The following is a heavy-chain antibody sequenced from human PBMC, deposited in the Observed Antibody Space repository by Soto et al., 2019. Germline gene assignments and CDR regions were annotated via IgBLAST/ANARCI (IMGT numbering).Heavy chain of an antibody. CDR3: ARAPGQDEAIDY. V-gene: IGHV3-33*01. Sequence: QVQVVESGGGVVQPGRSLRLSCAASGFAFSDFGMHWVRQAPGKGVEWVAVIWHDGKNKDYADYAKGRFTISRDKSRNILYWEMSSLRVEDTAVYYCARAPGQDEAIDYWGQGTRVTVPS. CDR1: GFAFSDFG. J-gene: IGHJ4*02. CDR2: IWHDGKNK.